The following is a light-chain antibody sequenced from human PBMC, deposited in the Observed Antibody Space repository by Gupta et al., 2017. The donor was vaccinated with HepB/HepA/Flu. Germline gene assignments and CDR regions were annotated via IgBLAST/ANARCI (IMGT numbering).Light chain of an antibody. V-gene: IGLV1-44*01. J-gene: IGLJ2*01. Sequence: QSVLTQPPSASGTPGQRVTISSSGSGSNIGTNAVNWYQQLPGTAPKLLIYSNNQRPSGVPDRLSGSKSGTSASLAISGLQSEDEADYYCAAWDDSLNGVLFGGGTKLTVL. CDR2: SNN. CDR3: AAWDDSLNGVL. CDR1: GSNIGTNA.